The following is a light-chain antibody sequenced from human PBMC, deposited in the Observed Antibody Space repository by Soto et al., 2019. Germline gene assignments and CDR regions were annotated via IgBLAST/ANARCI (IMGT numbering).Light chain of an antibody. CDR2: EVT. V-gene: IGLV2-14*01. CDR3: LSHTGSRTL. J-gene: IGLJ3*02. Sequence: QSALTQPASVSGSPGQSITISCTEASSDVGDYNYVSWYQEHPGQVPKLIIFEVTTRPSGVSDRFSGSRSGNTASLTISGLQAEDEADYYCLSHTGSRTLFGGGTKLTVL. CDR1: SSDVGDYNY.